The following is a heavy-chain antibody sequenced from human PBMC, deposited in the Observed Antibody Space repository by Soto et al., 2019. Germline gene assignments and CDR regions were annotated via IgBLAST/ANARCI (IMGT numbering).Heavy chain of an antibody. CDR3: AKGNNDYIWGSYRYKDQPRFDP. J-gene: IGHJ5*02. CDR2: INHSGST. D-gene: IGHD3-16*02. Sequence: SETLSLTCAVYGGSFSGYYWSWIRQPPGKGLEWIGEINHSGSTNYNPSLKSRVTISVDTSKNQFSLKLSSVTAADTAVYYCAKGNNDYIWGSYRYKDQPRFDPWGQGTLVTVSS. CDR1: GGSFSGYY. V-gene: IGHV4-34*01.